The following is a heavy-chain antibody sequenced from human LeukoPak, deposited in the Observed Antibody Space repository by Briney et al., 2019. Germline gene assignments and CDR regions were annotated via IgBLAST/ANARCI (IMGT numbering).Heavy chain of an antibody. CDR1: GGSISSGDYY. J-gene: IGHJ4*02. Sequence: PSQTLSLTCTVFGGSISSGDYYWSWIRQPPGKGLEWIGYIYYSGSTYYNPSLKSRVTISVDTSKNQFSLKLSSVTAADTAVYYCARTYDSSGYSFDYWGQGTLVTVSS. CDR3: ARTYDSSGYSFDY. V-gene: IGHV4-30-4*01. D-gene: IGHD3-22*01. CDR2: IYYSGST.